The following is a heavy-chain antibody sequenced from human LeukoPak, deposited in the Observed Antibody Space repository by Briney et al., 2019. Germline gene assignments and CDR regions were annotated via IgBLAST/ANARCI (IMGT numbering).Heavy chain of an antibody. Sequence: GGSLRLSCAASGFTFSSYNMNWVRQAPGKGLEWVSFITSSSSYIYYADSVKGRFTISRDNAKNSLYLQMNSLRAEDTAVYYCARGERYSGYDSLGDYWGQGTLVTVSS. V-gene: IGHV3-21*01. CDR2: ITSSSSYI. CDR3: ARGERYSGYDSLGDY. J-gene: IGHJ4*02. CDR1: GFTFSSYN. D-gene: IGHD5-12*01.